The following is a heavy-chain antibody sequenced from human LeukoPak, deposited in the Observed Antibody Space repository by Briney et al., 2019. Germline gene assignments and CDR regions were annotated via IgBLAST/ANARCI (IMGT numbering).Heavy chain of an antibody. J-gene: IGHJ6*03. CDR3: ARVSWFPGTSYYYMDV. D-gene: IGHD1-1*01. Sequence: PSETLSLTCTVSGGSISRYYWSWIRQPPGKGLDWFGYVYDSGTTNYNPSLKSRVTISVDTSKNQFSLKLSSVTAADTAVYYCARVSWFPGTSYYYMDVWSKGTTVTVSS. CDR1: GGSISRYY. CDR2: VYDSGTT. V-gene: IGHV4-59*01.